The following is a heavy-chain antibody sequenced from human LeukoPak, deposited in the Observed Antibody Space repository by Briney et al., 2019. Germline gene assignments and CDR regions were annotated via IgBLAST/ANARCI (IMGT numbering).Heavy chain of an antibody. D-gene: IGHD3-22*01. CDR2: INHSGST. CDR3: TRGSSGYYYG. J-gene: IGHJ4*02. CDR1: GGSFSGYY. V-gene: IGHV4-34*01. Sequence: IPSETLSLTCAVYGGSFSGYYWSWIRQPPGKGLEWIREINHSGSTNYSPFLKSRVTITLDTSKNQFSLKLRSMTAADTAVYYCTRGSSGYYYGWGQGTLVTVSS.